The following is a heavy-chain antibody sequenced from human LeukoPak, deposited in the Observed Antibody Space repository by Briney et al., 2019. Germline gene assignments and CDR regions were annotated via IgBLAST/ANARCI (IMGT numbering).Heavy chain of an antibody. CDR1: GVTFSSYS. CDR2: IRSKAYGGTT. J-gene: IGHJ4*02. CDR3: TRDRGLRYFDY. D-gene: IGHD5-12*01. V-gene: IGHV3-49*04. Sequence: GGSLRLSCAASGVTFSSYSMNWVRQAPGKGLEWVGFIRSKAYGGTTEYAASVKGRFTISRDDSKSIAYLQMNSLKTEDTAVYYCTRDRGLRYFDYWGQGTLVTVSS.